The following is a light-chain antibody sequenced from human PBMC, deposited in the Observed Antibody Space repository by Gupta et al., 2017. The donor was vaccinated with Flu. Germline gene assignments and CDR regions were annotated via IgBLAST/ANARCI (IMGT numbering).Light chain of an antibody. Sequence: GERPTLSCRASQSVTTSLAWYQQKPGQAPRLLIYGASNRATGIPARFSGSGSGTDFTLTISTLEPEDFAVYYCQQRSDWPISFGPGTKVDIK. J-gene: IGKJ3*01. CDR2: GAS. CDR3: QQRSDWPIS. CDR1: QSVTTS. V-gene: IGKV3-11*01.